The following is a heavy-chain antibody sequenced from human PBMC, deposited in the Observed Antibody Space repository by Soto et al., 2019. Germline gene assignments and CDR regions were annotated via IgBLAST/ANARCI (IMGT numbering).Heavy chain of an antibody. CDR2: ISSSDGGNK. J-gene: IGHJ4*02. D-gene: IGHD2-8*01. CDR1: GFTFSSYA. CDR3: AREGLYGAYWLFDY. Sequence: WGSLRLSCSASGFTFSSYAMHWFRQAPGKGLEWVAVISSSDGGNKYYAESVKGRFTISRDNSKNTVYLQMSSLRAEDTAVYYCAREGLYGAYWLFDYWGQGTLVTVSS. V-gene: IGHV3-30-3*01.